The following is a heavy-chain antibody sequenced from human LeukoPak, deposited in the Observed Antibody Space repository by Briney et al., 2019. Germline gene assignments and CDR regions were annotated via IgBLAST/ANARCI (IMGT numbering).Heavy chain of an antibody. Sequence: GGTLRLSCVASGFTFSTYGMSWVRQAPGKGLEWVSTISGSSGSTYYADSVKGRFTISRDNSKNTLFLQMNSLRAEDTAVYYCAKGAMVRGVLDYWGQGTLVTVSS. CDR1: GFTFSTYG. D-gene: IGHD3-10*01. CDR2: ISGSSGST. J-gene: IGHJ4*02. CDR3: AKGAMVRGVLDY. V-gene: IGHV3-23*01.